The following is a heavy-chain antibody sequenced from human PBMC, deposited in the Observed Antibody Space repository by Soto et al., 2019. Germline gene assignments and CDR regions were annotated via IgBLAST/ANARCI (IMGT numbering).Heavy chain of an antibody. J-gene: IGHJ4*02. Sequence: GGSLRLSCAASGFTFSSYSMNWVRQAPGKGLEWVSSISSSSSYKYYADSVKGRFTISRDKSKNTLYLQMNSLRAEDTAVYYCAREFVLMVYAPLDYWGQGTLVTVSS. V-gene: IGHV3-21*01. CDR2: ISSSSSYK. D-gene: IGHD2-8*01. CDR1: GFTFSSYS. CDR3: AREFVLMVYAPLDY.